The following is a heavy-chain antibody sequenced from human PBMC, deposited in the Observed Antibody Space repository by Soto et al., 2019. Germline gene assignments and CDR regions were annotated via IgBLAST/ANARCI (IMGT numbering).Heavy chain of an antibody. CDR1: GYRFVDYY. CDR3: ARFLTPLYYYGMDV. V-gene: IGHV1-46*01. Sequence: ASVKVSCKASGYRFVDYYIHWVRQAPGQGLEWMGILNPKGGESKYTQKFQGRVTITADESTSTAYMELSSLRSEGTAVYYCARFLTPLYYYGMDVWGQGTTVTVSS. D-gene: IGHD1-20*01. J-gene: IGHJ6*02. CDR2: LNPKGGES.